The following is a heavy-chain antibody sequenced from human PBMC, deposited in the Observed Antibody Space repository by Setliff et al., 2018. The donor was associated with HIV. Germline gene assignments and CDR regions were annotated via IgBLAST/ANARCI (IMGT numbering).Heavy chain of an antibody. CDR2: ISIGSGGAI. D-gene: IGHD3-16*01. CDR3: ARLWGLKEDTFDI. J-gene: IGHJ3*02. Sequence: PGGSLRLSCAASGFTFRNYKFNWVRQAPGRGLEWVSSISIGSGGAIDYADSVQGRFTISRDNSKNSLYLQMNGLRVEDTGVYYCARLWGLKEDTFDIWGQGTMVTVSS. CDR1: GFTFRNYK. V-gene: IGHV3-21*01.